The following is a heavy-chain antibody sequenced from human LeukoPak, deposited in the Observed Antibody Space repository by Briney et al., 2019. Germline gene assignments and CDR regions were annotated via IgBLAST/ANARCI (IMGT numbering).Heavy chain of an antibody. V-gene: IGHV3-20*04. Sequence: PGGSLRLSCAASGVTFDDYAMNWVRQVPGRGLEWVSGINWNGRITEYADSVKDRFTISRQNTKNSLYLYMNNLGGEDTALYFCARGSVQLWLRDTYYYMDVWGKGTTVTVSS. CDR1: GVTFDDYA. J-gene: IGHJ6*03. D-gene: IGHD5-18*01. CDR2: INWNGRIT. CDR3: ARGSVQLWLRDTYYYMDV.